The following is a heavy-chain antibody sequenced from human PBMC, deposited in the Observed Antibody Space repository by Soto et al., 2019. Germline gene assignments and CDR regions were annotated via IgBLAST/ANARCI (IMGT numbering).Heavy chain of an antibody. CDR2: IYYSGST. J-gene: IGHJ4*02. V-gene: IGHV4-31*03. D-gene: IGHD4-17*01. CDR1: GGLISSGGYY. CDR3: ASSSQSTVTTCDD. Sequence: QVQLQESGPGLVKPSQTLSLTCTVSGGLISSGGYYWSWLRQHTWKGLEWSGYIYYSGSTYYNPALKSRVTISVDTSKNQFSLKLISVTAADTAVYYCASSSQSTVTTCDDWCQGTLVTVSS.